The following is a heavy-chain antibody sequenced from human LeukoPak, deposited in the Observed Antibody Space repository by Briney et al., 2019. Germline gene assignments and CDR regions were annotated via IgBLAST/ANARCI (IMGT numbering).Heavy chain of an antibody. V-gene: IGHV3-23*01. D-gene: IGHD3-10*01. CDR3: AKVRGDFAY. Sequence: GGSLRLSCAASGFTFSNYGMSWVRQAPGKGLEWVSVISNDGLTYYTDSVKGRFTISRDNSQNTLYLQMSSLRAEDTAVYYCAKVRGDFAYWGQGTLVTVSS. CDR2: ISNDGLT. J-gene: IGHJ4*02. CDR1: GFTFSNYG.